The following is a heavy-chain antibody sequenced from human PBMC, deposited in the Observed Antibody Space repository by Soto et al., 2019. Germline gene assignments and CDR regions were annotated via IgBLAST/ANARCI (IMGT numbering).Heavy chain of an antibody. V-gene: IGHV3-30*03. CDR3: ARDPSPRAWYYPGY. CDR1: GFTFSNYG. D-gene: IGHD3-16*01. CDR2: IPHDGSNQ. Sequence: GRSLRLSCAASGFTFSNYGMHWVRQAPGTGLEWVALIPHDGSNQYYADSVKGRFTISRDNSKNTLYLQMNSPRSEDTAVYYCARDPSPRAWYYPGYCGQGTLVTVSS. J-gene: IGHJ4*02.